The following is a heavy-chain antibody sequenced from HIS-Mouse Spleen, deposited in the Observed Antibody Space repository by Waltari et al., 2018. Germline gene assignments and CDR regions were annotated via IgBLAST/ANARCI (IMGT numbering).Heavy chain of an antibody. D-gene: IGHD2-8*01. V-gene: IGHV3-74*01. Sequence: EVQLVESGGGLVQPGGSLRLSCAASGFTFSSHWMHWVRQSPGKGLVWVSRINSDGSSTSYADSVKGRFTISRDNAKNTLYLQMNSLRAEDTAVYYCARAGGNPPPQLYAFDIWGQGTMVTVSS. J-gene: IGHJ3*02. CDR1: GFTFSSHW. CDR2: INSDGSST. CDR3: ARAGGNPPPQLYAFDI.